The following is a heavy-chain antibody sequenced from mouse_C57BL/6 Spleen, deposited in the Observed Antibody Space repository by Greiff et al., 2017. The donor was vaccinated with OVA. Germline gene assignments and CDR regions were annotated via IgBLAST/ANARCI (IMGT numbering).Heavy chain of an antibody. CDR2: IYPGSGST. Sequence: QVQLQQPGAELVKPGASVKLSCKASGYTFTSYWITWVKQRPGQGLEWIGDIYPGSGSTNYNEKFKSKATLTVDTSSSTAYMQLSSLTSEYSAVYYCARESDYAGYFDYWRQGTTLTVSS. D-gene: IGHD2-4*01. CDR3: ARESDYAGYFDY. CDR1: GYTFTSYW. V-gene: IGHV1-55*01. J-gene: IGHJ2*01.